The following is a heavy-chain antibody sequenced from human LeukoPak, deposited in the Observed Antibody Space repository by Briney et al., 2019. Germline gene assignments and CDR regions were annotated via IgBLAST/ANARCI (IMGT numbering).Heavy chain of an antibody. V-gene: IGHV3-7*01. J-gene: IGHJ4*02. CDR1: GFTFGDYA. CDR3: ARDRDTTVTTFDY. CDR2: IKQDGSEK. D-gene: IGHD4-17*01. Sequence: PGGSLRLSCTASGFTFGDYAMSWFRQAPGKGLGWVANIKQDGSEKYYVDSVKGRFTISRDNAKNSLYLQMNSLRAEDTAVYYCARDRDTTVTTFDYWGQGTLVTVSS.